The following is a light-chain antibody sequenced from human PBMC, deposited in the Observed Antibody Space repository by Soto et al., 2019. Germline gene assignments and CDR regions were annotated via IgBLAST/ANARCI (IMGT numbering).Light chain of an antibody. J-gene: IGKJ4*01. Sequence: EIVLTQSPATLSLSPGERVTLSCRASQSVSSYLAWYQQKPGQAHRLLIYGASNRATGIPDRFSGSGSGTDFTLTINSLESEDVAVYYCQQRSSWPRLTFGGGTKVEIK. CDR2: GAS. V-gene: IGKV3-11*01. CDR1: QSVSSY. CDR3: QQRSSWPRLT.